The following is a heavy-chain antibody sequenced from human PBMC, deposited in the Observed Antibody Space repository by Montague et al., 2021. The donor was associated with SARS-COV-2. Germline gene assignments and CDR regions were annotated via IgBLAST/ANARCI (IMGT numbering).Heavy chain of an antibody. V-gene: IGHV4-39*01. D-gene: IGHD2-15*01. CDR3: ARHRRGGLVVAARNWFDP. CDR1: GGSISSCGYY. J-gene: IGHJ5*02. Sequence: SETLSLTCTVSGGSISSCGYYWGWIRQPPGKGLEWIGCINFSGSSYYNPSLKSRVSISVHKSKNQFSLSLSSATSADTAEYYCARHRRGGLVVAARNWFDPGGQGTRSPSP. CDR2: INFSGSS.